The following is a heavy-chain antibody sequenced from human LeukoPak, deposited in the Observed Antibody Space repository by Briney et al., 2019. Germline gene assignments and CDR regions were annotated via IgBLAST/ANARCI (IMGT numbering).Heavy chain of an antibody. Sequence: SETLSLTCTVSGGSISSSSYFWTWIRQPPGKGLEWIGFISYSGSTNYNPSLKSRVTMSVDTSKNQFSLKVSSVTAADTAVYYCARMRSDWSVDYYYYMDVWGKGTTVTISS. J-gene: IGHJ6*03. CDR2: ISYSGST. D-gene: IGHD6-19*01. CDR3: ARMRSDWSVDYYYYMDV. V-gene: IGHV4-61*01. CDR1: GGSISSSSYF.